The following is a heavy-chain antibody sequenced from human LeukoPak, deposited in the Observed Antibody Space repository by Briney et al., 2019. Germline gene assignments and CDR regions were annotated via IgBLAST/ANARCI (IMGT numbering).Heavy chain of an antibody. J-gene: IGHJ4*02. CDR2: ISSSSNTI. CDR3: AQDRAYIQFYF. D-gene: IGHD5-18*01. CDR1: GFTFSIYS. V-gene: IGHV3-48*01. Sequence: PGGSLRLSCTASGFTFSIYSMNWVRQAPGKGLEWVSYISSSSNTIHYADSVKGRFTISRDNSKNTVYLQVNSLRAEDTALYYCAQDRAYIQFYFWGQGTLVTVSS.